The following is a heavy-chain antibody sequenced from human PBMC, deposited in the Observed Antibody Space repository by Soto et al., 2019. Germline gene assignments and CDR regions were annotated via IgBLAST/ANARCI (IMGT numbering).Heavy chain of an antibody. Sequence: SETLSLTCTVSGGSISSSSYYWSWIRQPPGKGLEWIGEVNHSGSTNYNPSLKSRVTISVDTSKNQFSLKLSSVTAADTAVYYCARGSRYGSGSYRVYYYYGMDVWGQGTTVTVSS. CDR1: GGSISSSSYY. J-gene: IGHJ6*02. CDR3: ARGSRYGSGSYRVYYYYGMDV. D-gene: IGHD3-10*01. V-gene: IGHV4-39*07. CDR2: VNHSGST.